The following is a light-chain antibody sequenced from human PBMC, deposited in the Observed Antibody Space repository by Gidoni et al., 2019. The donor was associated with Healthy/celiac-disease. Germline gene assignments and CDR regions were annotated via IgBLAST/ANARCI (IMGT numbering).Light chain of an antibody. V-gene: IGKV1-39*01. CDR2: AAS. CDR1: QSISSY. Sequence: DIQTTQSPSSLSASVGDSFTITCRASQSISSYLNWYQQKPGKAPKLLIYAASSLQSGVPSRFSGSGSGTDFTLTISSLQPEDFATYYCQQSYSTPYTFGQGTKLEIK. J-gene: IGKJ2*01. CDR3: QQSYSTPYT.